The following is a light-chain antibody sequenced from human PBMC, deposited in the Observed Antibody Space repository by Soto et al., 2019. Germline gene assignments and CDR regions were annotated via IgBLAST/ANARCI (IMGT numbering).Light chain of an antibody. Sequence: IQITHSPSSLSSSVVYIVTMTCQASQNINNYLNWYQQKPGRAPKLLIYDASNLEAGVPSRFRGSGSGTDFTFTISRLQPEDIATYYCQQYENLPTFGQGTRLEIK. CDR2: DAS. V-gene: IGKV1-33*01. CDR1: QNINNY. J-gene: IGKJ5*01. CDR3: QQYENLPT.